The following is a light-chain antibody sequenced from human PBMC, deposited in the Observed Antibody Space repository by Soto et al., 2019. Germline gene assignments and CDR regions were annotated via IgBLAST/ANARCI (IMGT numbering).Light chain of an antibody. J-gene: IGLJ3*02. CDR2: SNN. Sequence: QSVLTQPPSASGTPGQRVTISCSGSSSNIGSNSVNWYQQLPGTAPKLLIYSNNHRPSGVPDRFSGSKSGTSASLAICGLQSEDEADYYCAAWDDSLTGPVFGGGTKVTVL. CDR1: SSNIGSNS. CDR3: AAWDDSLTGPV. V-gene: IGLV1-44*01.